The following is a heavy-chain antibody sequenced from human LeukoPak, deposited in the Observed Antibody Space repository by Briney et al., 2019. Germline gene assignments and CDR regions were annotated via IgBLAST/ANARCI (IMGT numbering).Heavy chain of an antibody. D-gene: IGHD3-22*01. CDR3: ATNYDSSGYYPDY. CDR2: INTNTGNP. CDR1: GYTFTSYA. V-gene: IGHV7-4-1*02. J-gene: IGHJ4*02. Sequence: ASVKVSCKASGYTFTSYAMNWVRQAPGQGLEWMGWINTNTGNPTYAQGFTGRFVFSLDTSVSTAYLQISSLKAEDTAVYYCATNYDSSGYYPDYWGRGTLVTVSS.